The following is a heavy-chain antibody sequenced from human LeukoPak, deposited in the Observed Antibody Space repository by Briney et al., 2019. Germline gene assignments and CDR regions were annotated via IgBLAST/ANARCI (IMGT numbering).Heavy chain of an antibody. CDR2: IIPIFGTA. V-gene: IGHV1-69*06. CDR3: ARGVATEAYYYYYYYMDV. Sequence: GASVKVSCKASGGTFSSYAISWVRQAPGQGLEWMGGIIPIFGTANYAQKFQGRATITADKSTSTAYMELSSLRSEDTAVYYCARGVATEAYYYYYYYMDVWGKGTTVTVPS. J-gene: IGHJ6*03. D-gene: IGHD1-14*01. CDR1: GGTFSSYA.